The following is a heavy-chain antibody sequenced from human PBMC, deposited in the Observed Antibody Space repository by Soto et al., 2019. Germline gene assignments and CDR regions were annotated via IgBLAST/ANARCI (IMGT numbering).Heavy chain of an antibody. J-gene: IGHJ4*02. V-gene: IGHV4-30-4*01. CDR3: ARALGYTYGDLHIDY. Sequence: SETLSLTCTVSGGSISSGDYYWSWIRQPPGKGLEWIGYIYYSGSTYYNPSLKSRVTISVDTSKNQFSLKLSSVTAADTAVYYCARALGYTYGDLHIDYWGQGTLVTVSS. CDR1: GGSISSGDYY. CDR2: IYYSGST. D-gene: IGHD5-18*01.